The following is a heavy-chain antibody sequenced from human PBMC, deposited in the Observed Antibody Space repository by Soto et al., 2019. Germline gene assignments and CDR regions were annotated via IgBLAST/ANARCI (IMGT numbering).Heavy chain of an antibody. J-gene: IGHJ6*02. V-gene: IGHV4-30-2*01. CDR1: FISIVSGGYS. Sequence: LYLTSAFPFISIVSGGYSWSWIRQPPGKGLEWIGYIYHSGSTYYNPSRKSRVTISVDRSKNQFSLKRSSVTAADTAVYYCASTVTTRYYYYGMDVWGQGT. D-gene: IGHD4-17*01. CDR2: IYHSGST. CDR3: ASTVTTRYYYYGMDV.